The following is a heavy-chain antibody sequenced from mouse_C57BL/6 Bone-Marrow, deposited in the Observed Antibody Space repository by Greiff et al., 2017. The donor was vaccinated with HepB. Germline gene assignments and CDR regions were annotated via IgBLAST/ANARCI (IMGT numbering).Heavy chain of an antibody. CDR1: GFTFRDYY. CDR2: ISNGGGST. J-gene: IGHJ1*03. Sequence: EVHLVESGGGLVQPGGSLKLSCAASGFTFRDYYMYWVRQTPEKRLEWVAYISNGGGSTYYPDTVKGRFTISRDNAKNTLYLQMSRLKSEDTAMYYCARQGSTTANWYFDVWGTGTTVTVSS. CDR3: ARQGSTTANWYFDV. V-gene: IGHV5-12*01. D-gene: IGHD1-1*01.